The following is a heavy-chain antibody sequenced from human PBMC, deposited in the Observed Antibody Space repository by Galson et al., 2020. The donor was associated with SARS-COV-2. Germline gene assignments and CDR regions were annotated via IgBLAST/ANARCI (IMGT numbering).Heavy chain of an antibody. Sequence: ASETLSLTCTVSGGSISSGGYYWSWIRQHPGKGLEWIGYIYYSGSTYYNPSLKSRVTISVDTSKNQFSLKLSSVTAADTAVYYCARSIVGDWGQHRPHFDYWGQGTLVTVSS. CDR3: ARSIVGDWGQHRPHFDY. CDR1: GGSISSGGYY. J-gene: IGHJ4*02. D-gene: IGHD1-26*01. CDR2: IYYSGST. V-gene: IGHV4-31*03.